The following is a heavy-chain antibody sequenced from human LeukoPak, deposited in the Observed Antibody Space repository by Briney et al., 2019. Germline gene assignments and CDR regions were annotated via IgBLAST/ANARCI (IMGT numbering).Heavy chain of an antibody. CDR3: ARDLWYYDSSGFDY. CDR1: GFTFSSYW. J-gene: IGHJ4*02. Sequence: PGGSLRLSCAASGFTFSSYWKSWVRQAPGKGLEWVANIKQDGSEKYYVDSVKGRFTISRDNAKNSLYLQMNSLRAEDTAVYYCARDLWYYDSSGFDYWGQGTLVTVSS. V-gene: IGHV3-7*01. CDR2: IKQDGSEK. D-gene: IGHD3-22*01.